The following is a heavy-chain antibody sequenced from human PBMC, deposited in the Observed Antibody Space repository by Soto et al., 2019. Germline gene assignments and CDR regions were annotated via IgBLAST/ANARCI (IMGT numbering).Heavy chain of an antibody. CDR2: ISSSSSYI. D-gene: IGHD6-19*01. V-gene: IGHV3-21*01. CDR3: ASQPPCSSGWYPIHYFDY. CDR1: GFTFSSYS. Sequence: EVQLVESGGGLVKPGGSLRLSCAASGFTFSSYSMNWVRQAPGKGLEWVSSISSSSSYIYYADSVKGRFTISRDNANNLLYLQMNSLRAEDTAVYYCASQPPCSSGWYPIHYFDYWGQGTLVTVSS. J-gene: IGHJ4*02.